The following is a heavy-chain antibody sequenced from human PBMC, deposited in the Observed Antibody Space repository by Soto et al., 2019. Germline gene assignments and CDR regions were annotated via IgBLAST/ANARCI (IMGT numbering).Heavy chain of an antibody. D-gene: IGHD3-22*01. Sequence: QVRLVQSGAEVRKPGASVKVSCKASGFTFTTYYIHWLRQAPGQGLEWMGRLNPSLGTTTYAQKLQGRVTMTRDTSTTTVYMELSSLRSEDTAVYYCGKDLHHSSGYFFTVRLNAMDVWGQGTTVTVSS. V-gene: IGHV1-46*04. CDR3: GKDLHHSSGYFFTVRLNAMDV. J-gene: IGHJ6*01. CDR1: GFTFTTYY. CDR2: LNPSLGTT.